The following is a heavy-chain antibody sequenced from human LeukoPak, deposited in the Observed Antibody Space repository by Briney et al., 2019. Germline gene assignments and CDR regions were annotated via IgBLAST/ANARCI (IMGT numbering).Heavy chain of an antibody. CDR2: IKQDGSEK. CDR3: ARVMAYYYDRSDAFDI. J-gene: IGHJ3*02. V-gene: IGHV3-7*01. D-gene: IGHD3-10*02. Sequence: GGSLRLSCAASGFTFSSYWMSWVRQAPGKGLEWVANIKQDGSEKYYVDSVKGRFTISRDNAKNSLYLQMNSLRAEDTAVYYCARVMAYYYDRSDAFDIWGQGTMVTVSS. CDR1: GFTFSSYW.